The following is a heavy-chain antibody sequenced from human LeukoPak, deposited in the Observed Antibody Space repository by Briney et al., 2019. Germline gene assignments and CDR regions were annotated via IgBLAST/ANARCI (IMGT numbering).Heavy chain of an antibody. Sequence: GGSLRLSCAASGFTFSSYAMSWVRQAPGKGLEWDSAISGSGGSIYYADSLKGRFTISRDNSKNPLYLQMNGLRGEETAVYYCAKEMVLTAREFDYWGQGTLVTVSS. CDR2: ISGSGGSI. J-gene: IGHJ4*02. CDR1: GFTFSSYA. CDR3: AKEMVLTAREFDY. D-gene: IGHD2-21*02. V-gene: IGHV3-23*01.